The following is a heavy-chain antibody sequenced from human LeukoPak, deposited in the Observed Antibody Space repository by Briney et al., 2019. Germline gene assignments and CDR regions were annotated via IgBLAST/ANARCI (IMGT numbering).Heavy chain of an antibody. J-gene: IGHJ4*02. V-gene: IGHV3-48*03. Sequence: GGSLRLSCAASGFTFNNYEMNWVRQAPGKGLEWVSYISSSGSTIYYADSVKGRFTISRDNAKNSLYLQMNSLRAEDTAVYYCARGRGYSSSWVDYWGQGTLVTVSS. CDR3: ARGRGYSSSWVDY. CDR1: GFTFNNYE. D-gene: IGHD6-13*01. CDR2: ISSSGSTI.